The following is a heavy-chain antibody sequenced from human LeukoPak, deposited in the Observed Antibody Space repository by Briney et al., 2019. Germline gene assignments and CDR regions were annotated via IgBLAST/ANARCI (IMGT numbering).Heavy chain of an antibody. Sequence: SETLSLTCTVSGGSISNYYWSWIRQSPGKGLEWIGYIYYTGNTNYNPSLKSRVTISVDTSKNQFSLKLSSVTAADTAVYYCARTGGWSDPDAFDIWGQGTMVTVSS. V-gene: IGHV4-59*08. CDR2: IYYTGNT. D-gene: IGHD6-19*01. J-gene: IGHJ3*02. CDR1: GGSISNYY. CDR3: ARTGGWSDPDAFDI.